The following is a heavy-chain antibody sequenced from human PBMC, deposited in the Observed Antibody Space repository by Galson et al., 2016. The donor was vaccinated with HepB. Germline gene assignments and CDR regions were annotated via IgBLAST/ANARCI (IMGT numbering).Heavy chain of an antibody. CDR2: IYAGGTP. V-gene: IGHV3-53*01. Sequence: LRLSCAASEFTVSNKYMAWVRQAPGKGLEWLSVIYAGGTPYYSDSARGRFIISRDSSTNTLHLHMKNLRVEDTAIYYCSTAVASGYFGAGALLGFDSWGQGTLVIVSS. J-gene: IGHJ4*02. D-gene: IGHD3-10*01. CDR3: STAVASGYFGAGALLGFDS. CDR1: EFTVSNKY.